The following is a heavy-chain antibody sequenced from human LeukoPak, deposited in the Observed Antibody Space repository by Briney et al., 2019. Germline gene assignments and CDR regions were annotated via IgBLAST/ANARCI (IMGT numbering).Heavy chain of an antibody. V-gene: IGHV5-51*01. CDR2: ISPRAADP. CDR1: GYSFTSSC. CDR3: ARFSVGGTYYPNY. Sequence: GESLKISCQGFGYSFTSSCIACVRQMPGKSLECIWTISPRAADPRYSPSFQGQVTISADKSISTAYLQWSSLKASDTAMYYCARFSVGGTYYPNYWGQGTLVSVSS. D-gene: IGHD1-26*01. J-gene: IGHJ4*02.